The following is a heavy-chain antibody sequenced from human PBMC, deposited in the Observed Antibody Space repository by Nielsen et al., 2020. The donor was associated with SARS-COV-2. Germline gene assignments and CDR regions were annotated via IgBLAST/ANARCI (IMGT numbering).Heavy chain of an antibody. CDR2: ITNTDAK. Sequence: GESLKISCAASGFTFSDHSMTWIRQTPGKGLEWVSYITNTDAKYYADSVKGRFTISRDNAQSSLYLHMNSLRAEDTAVYYCASSGWLDHWGQGTLVTVSS. CDR1: GFTFSDHS. V-gene: IGHV3-11*04. D-gene: IGHD6-19*01. CDR3: ASSGWLDH. J-gene: IGHJ4*02.